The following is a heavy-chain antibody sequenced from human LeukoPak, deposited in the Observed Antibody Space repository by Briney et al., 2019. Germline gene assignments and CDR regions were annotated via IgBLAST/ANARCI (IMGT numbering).Heavy chain of an antibody. D-gene: IGHD1-26*01. V-gene: IGHV3-23*01. CDR1: GFTFSSFA. Sequence: GGSLRLSCAASGFTFSSFAMNWVRQAPGKGLEWVSAISGSGANTYYADSVKGRFTISRDNSKNTLHLQMNSLRAEDTAVYYCSKEGSGSYYYMDVWAKGPRSPSP. CDR2: ISGSGANT. CDR3: SKEGSGSYYYMDV. J-gene: IGHJ6*03.